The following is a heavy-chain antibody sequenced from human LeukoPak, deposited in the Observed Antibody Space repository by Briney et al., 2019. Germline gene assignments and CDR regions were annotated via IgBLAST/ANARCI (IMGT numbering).Heavy chain of an antibody. V-gene: IGHV4-39*01. CDR1: GGSISSNSYH. CDR2: IYYSGST. Sequence: SETLSLTCTVSGGSISSNSYHWGWIRQPPGKGLEWIGSIYYSGSTYYNPSLKSRVTISVDTSKNQFSLKLTSVTAADTAVYYCVRLLRWVYYFDYWGQGTLVTVSS. D-gene: IGHD4-23*01. CDR3: VRLLRWVYYFDY. J-gene: IGHJ4*02.